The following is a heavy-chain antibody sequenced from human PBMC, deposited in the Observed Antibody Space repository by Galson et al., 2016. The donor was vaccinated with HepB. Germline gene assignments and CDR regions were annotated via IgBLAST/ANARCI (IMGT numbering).Heavy chain of an antibody. CDR3: AREQEVGYGMDV. V-gene: IGHV1-18*01. Sequence: SVKVSCKASGYTFSSYGINWVRQAPGQGLEWMGWISTYNGNTNYAQNLQGRVTMTTYTSTSTAYMELRSLRSDDTAVYYCAREQEVGYGMDVWGQGTTVTVSS. CDR1: GYTFSSYG. CDR2: ISTYNGNT. D-gene: IGHD1-26*01. J-gene: IGHJ6*02.